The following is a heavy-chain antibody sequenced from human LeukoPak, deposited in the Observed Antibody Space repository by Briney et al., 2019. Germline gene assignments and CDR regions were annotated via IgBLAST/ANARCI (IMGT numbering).Heavy chain of an antibody. CDR1: GFTFSSYW. CDR2: IKQDGSEK. J-gene: IGHJ4*02. Sequence: PGGSLRLSCAASGFTFSSYWMSWVRQAPGKGLEWVANIKQDGSEKYYVDSVKGRFTISRDNAKNSLYLQMNSLRAEDTALYYCANGPVVRGVIGYFDYWGQGTLVTVSS. CDR3: ANGPVVRGVIGYFDY. D-gene: IGHD3-10*01. V-gene: IGHV3-7*03.